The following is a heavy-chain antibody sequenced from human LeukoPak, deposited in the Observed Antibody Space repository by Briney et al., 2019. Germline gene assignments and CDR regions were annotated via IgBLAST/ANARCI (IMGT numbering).Heavy chain of an antibody. Sequence: PSETLSLTCTVSGGSISSYYWSWIRQPPGKGLEWIGFIYDSGSNNYNPSLKSRVTISVDTSKNQFSLKLSSVTAADTAVYYCARGQWPPEGYFDYWGQGTLVTVPS. CDR1: GGSISSYY. V-gene: IGHV4-59*01. J-gene: IGHJ4*02. D-gene: IGHD6-19*01. CDR3: ARGQWPPEGYFDY. CDR2: IYDSGSN.